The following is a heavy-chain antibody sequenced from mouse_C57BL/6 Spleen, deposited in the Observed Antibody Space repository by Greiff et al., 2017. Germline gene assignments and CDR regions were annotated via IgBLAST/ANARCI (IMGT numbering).Heavy chain of an antibody. CDR1: GFTFSSYA. CDR2: ISDGGSYT. CDR3: ARDAGYYFDY. J-gene: IGHJ2*01. D-gene: IGHD4-1*01. V-gene: IGHV5-4*01. Sequence: DVMLVESGGGLVKPGGSLKLSCAASGFTFSSYAMSWVRQTPEKRLEWVATISDGGSYTYYPDNVKGRFTISRDNAKNNLYLQMSHLKSEDTAMYYCARDAGYYFDYWGQGTTLTVSS.